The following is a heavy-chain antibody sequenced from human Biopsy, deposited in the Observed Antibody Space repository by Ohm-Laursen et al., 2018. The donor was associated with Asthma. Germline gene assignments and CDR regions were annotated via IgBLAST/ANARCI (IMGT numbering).Heavy chain of an antibody. Sequence: SVKVSCKASGGTFSSYAISWVRQAPGQGLEWMGGIIPIFGTANYAQKFQGRVTITADESTSTAYMELSSLRSEDTAVYYCARDRVSSPIRHGSGSYYLYNWLDPWGQGTLVTVSS. J-gene: IGHJ5*02. CDR1: GGTFSSYA. D-gene: IGHD3-10*01. CDR3: ARDRVSSPIRHGSGSYYLYNWLDP. V-gene: IGHV1-69*13. CDR2: IIPIFGTA.